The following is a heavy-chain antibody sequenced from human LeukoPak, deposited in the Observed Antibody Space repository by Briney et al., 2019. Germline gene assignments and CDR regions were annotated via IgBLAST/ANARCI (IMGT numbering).Heavy chain of an antibody. D-gene: IGHD3-10*01. V-gene: IGHV4-39*01. Sequence: SETLSLTCTVSGGSISSSSYYRGWIRQPPGKGLEWIGSIYYSGSTYYNPSLKSRVTISVDTSKNQFSLKLSSVTAADTAVYYCARLGVAFDYWGQGTLVTVSS. CDR3: ARLGVAFDY. J-gene: IGHJ4*02. CDR1: GGSISSSSYY. CDR2: IYYSGST.